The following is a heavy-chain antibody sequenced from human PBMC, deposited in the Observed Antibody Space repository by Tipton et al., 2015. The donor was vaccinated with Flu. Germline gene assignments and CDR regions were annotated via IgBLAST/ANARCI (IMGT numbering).Heavy chain of an antibody. J-gene: IGHJ5*02. CDR3: AREAAPTPGAGYQYES. CDR1: GDSISNYY. V-gene: IGHV4-4*07. Sequence: TLSLTYTVSGDSISNYYWGWIRQPAGKGLQWIGRIYTSGSTDYNPSLKGRVSMSVDTSRNQFSLRLSSVTAADTAVYFCAREAAPTPGAGYQYESWGQGKLVTVSS. D-gene: IGHD3-10*01. CDR2: IYTSGST.